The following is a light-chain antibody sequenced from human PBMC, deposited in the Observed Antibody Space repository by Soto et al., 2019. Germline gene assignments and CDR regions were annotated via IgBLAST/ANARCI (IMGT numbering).Light chain of an antibody. CDR1: ASNVGSGFD. J-gene: IGLJ2*01. CDR2: DDN. CDR3: QSYDSSLGVI. V-gene: IGLV1-40*01. Sequence: QSVLTQPPSVSGAPGQRVTISCTGGASNVGSGFDVYWYQQLPGTAPKLLILDDNNRPSGVPDRFSASQSGTSSSLAIAGLQAEDEGDYYCQSYDSSLGVIFGGGTKVTVL.